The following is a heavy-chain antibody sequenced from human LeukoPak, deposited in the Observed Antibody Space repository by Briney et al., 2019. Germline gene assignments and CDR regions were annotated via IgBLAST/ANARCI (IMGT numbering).Heavy chain of an antibody. D-gene: IGHD1-26*01. V-gene: IGHV1-2*02. CDR3: ARAKYSGSYRYYGMDV. J-gene: IGHJ6*02. CDR2: INPNSGGT. CDR1: GYTFTGYY. Sequence: ASVKVSCKASGYTFTGYYMHWVRQAPGQGLEWMGWINPNSGGTNYAQEFQGRVTMTRDTSISTAYMELSRLRSDDTAVYYCARAKYSGSYRYYGMDVWGQGTTVTVSS.